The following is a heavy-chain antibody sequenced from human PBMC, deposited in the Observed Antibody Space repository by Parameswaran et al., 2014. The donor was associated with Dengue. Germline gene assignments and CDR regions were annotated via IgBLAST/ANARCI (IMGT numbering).Heavy chain of an antibody. J-gene: IGHJ4*02. Sequence: RWIRQPPGKGLEWVSEISGSGGSIYEADSVKGRFTISRDNSKNTLYLQMNSLRAEDTAVYYCAKDYYIDNVRPPFDYWGQGTPVTVSS. CDR3: AKDYYIDNVRPPFDY. D-gene: IGHD3-16*01. V-gene: IGHV3-23*01. CDR2: ISGSGGSI.